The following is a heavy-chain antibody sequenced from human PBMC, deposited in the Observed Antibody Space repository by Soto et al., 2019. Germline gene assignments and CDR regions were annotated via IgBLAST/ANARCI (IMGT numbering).Heavy chain of an antibody. V-gene: IGHV1-46*01. J-gene: IGHJ4*02. CDR2: INPSGGST. Sequence: GASVKVSCKASGYTFTSYYMHWVRQAPGQGLEWMGIINPSGGSTSYAQKFQGRVTMTRDTSTSTVYMELSSLRSEDTAAYYCARAAYVWGSYRYTYIFDYWGQGTLVTVSS. D-gene: IGHD3-16*02. CDR1: GYTFTSYY. CDR3: ARAAYVWGSYRYTYIFDY.